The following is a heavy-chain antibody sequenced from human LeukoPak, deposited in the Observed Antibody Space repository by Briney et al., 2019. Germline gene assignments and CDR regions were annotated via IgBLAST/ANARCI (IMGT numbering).Heavy chain of an antibody. CDR2: ISWNSNRK. Sequence: PARSLRLSCAASGFTFDDYAIHWVRHAAGKGLEWVSGISWNSNRKVYADSVKGRFTISRDNAKNSLYLQMNSLTAEDTALYYCAKDLTDPLYYYGMDVWGQGTTVTVSS. CDR1: GFTFDDYA. J-gene: IGHJ6*02. V-gene: IGHV3-9*01. CDR3: AKDLTDPLYYYGMDV.